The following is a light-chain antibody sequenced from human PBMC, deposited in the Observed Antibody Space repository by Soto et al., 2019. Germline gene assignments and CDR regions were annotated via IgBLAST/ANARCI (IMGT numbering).Light chain of an antibody. CDR3: QQYNNWSGT. J-gene: IGKJ1*01. CDR1: QSVSSN. V-gene: IGKV3-15*01. Sequence: EIVMTQSPATLSVSLGERATLSCRASQSVSSNLAWYQQKPGRAPRLLIYGASTRATGIPARFSGSGSGTECTLTISSLQSEDFAVYYCQQYNNWSGTFGQGTKVEIK. CDR2: GAS.